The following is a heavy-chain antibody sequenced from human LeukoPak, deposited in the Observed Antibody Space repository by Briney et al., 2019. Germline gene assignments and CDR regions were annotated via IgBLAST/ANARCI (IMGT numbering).Heavy chain of an antibody. V-gene: IGHV5-51*01. D-gene: IGHD6-19*01. Sequence: GESLKISCKGSGYSFTSYWIGWVRQMPGKGLEWMGIIYPGDSDTRYSPSFQGQVTISADKSISTAYLQWSSLKASDTAMYYCARQAIIAVAGTHDAFDIWGHGTMVTVSS. CDR2: IYPGDSDT. CDR1: GYSFTSYW. CDR3: ARQAIIAVAGTHDAFDI. J-gene: IGHJ3*02.